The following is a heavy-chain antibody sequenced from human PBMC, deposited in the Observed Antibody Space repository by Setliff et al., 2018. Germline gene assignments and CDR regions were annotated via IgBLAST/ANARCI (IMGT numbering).Heavy chain of an antibody. V-gene: IGHV3-7*03. CDR1: GFTFSSYW. Sequence: GGSLRLSCAASGFTFSSYWMSWVRQAPGKGLEWVANIKQDGSEKYYVDSVKGRFTISRDNAKNTLYLQMNSLRAEDTAVYYCAKVKTYYYDSSTLDYWGQGTLVTVSS. CDR2: IKQDGSEK. CDR3: AKVKTYYYDSSTLDY. J-gene: IGHJ4*02. D-gene: IGHD3-22*01.